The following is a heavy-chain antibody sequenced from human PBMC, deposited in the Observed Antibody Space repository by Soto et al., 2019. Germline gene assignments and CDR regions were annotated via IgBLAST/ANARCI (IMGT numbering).Heavy chain of an antibody. J-gene: IGHJ4*01. CDR3: TTDSYFTMELVRFDF. Sequence: EVQLVESGGDLVEPGGSLRLSCAASDFTFTTAWINWVRQAPGKGLEWVGRIKSKNDGGTADFAAPVKGRFAISRDDSKNMVDLQMNNLKTEDTAVYYCTTDSYFTMELVRFDFWGLGTLVTVSS. CDR1: DFTFTTAW. D-gene: IGHD1-7*01. V-gene: IGHV3-15*07. CDR2: IKSKNDGGTA.